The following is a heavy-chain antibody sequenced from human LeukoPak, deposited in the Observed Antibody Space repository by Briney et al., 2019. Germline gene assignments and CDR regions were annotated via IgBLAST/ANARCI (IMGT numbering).Heavy chain of an antibody. D-gene: IGHD1-26*01. J-gene: IGHJ5*02. Sequence: SETLSLTCAVYGGSFSGYYWSWIRQPPGKGLEWIGEINHSGSTNYNPSLKSRVTTSVDTSKNQFSLKLSSVTAADTAVYYCARGVGATEFDPWGQGTPVTVSS. V-gene: IGHV4-34*01. CDR3: ARGVGATEFDP. CDR2: INHSGST. CDR1: GGSFSGYY.